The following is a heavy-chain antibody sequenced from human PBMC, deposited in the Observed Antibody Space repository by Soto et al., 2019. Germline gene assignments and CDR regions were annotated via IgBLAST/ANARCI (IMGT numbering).Heavy chain of an antibody. J-gene: IGHJ6*03. V-gene: IGHV3-7*01. CDR3: ARNVFPCCTSAVCHDQYYYYMDV. D-gene: IGHD2-8*01. CDR1: EFTFSNYW. CDR2: IRQDGSEE. Sequence: PGGSLRLSCAASEFTFSNYWMSWVRQTPGKGLEWVANIRQDGSEENYVDSVKGRFTISRDNARNSLFLQMNSLRAEDTAVYFCARNVFPCCTSAVCHDQYYYYMDVWGKGTMVTVSS.